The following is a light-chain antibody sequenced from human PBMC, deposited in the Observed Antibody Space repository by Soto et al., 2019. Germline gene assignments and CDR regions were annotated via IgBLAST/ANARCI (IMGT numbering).Light chain of an antibody. V-gene: IGKV3-15*01. CDR3: QQYNNWPRT. CDR2: GAS. Sequence: EIVMTQSPATLSVSPGERATLSCRASQSVSSNLAWYQQKPGQGPRLLIYGASTRATGIPARFSGSGSGTEFTLTISSLQSADFAVYYCQQYNNWPRTFGQGTKVEIK. CDR1: QSVSSN. J-gene: IGKJ1*01.